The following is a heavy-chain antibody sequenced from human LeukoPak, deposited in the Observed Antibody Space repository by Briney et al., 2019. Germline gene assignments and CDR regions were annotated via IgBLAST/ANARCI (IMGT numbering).Heavy chain of an antibody. CDR1: GYSISSGYH. CDR3: ATDTVVTPFDY. Sequence: SETLSLTCTVSGYSISSGYHWGWIRQPPGKGLEWIGSIYHSGSTYYNPSLKSRVTISVDTSKNQFSLKLRSVTAADTAVYYCATDTVVTPFDYWGQGTLVTVSS. D-gene: IGHD4-23*01. V-gene: IGHV4-38-2*02. J-gene: IGHJ4*02. CDR2: IYHSGST.